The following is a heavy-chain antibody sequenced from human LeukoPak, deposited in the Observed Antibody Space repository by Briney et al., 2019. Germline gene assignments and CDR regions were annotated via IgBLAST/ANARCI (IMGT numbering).Heavy chain of an antibody. CDR3: ARSGSGYLRYYFDY. D-gene: IGHD5-12*01. Sequence: GSLRLSCAASGFTFSDYYMSWIRQPPGKGLEWIGSIYSSGSTYYNPSLRSRVTISVDTSKNQFSLKLSSVTAADTAVYYCARSGSGYLRYYFDYWGQGTLVTVSS. V-gene: IGHV4-38-2*01. J-gene: IGHJ4*02. CDR2: IYSSGST. CDR1: GFTFSDYY.